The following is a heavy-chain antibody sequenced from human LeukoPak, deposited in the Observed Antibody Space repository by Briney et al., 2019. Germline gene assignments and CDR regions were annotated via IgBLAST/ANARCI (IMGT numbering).Heavy chain of an antibody. D-gene: IGHD6-6*01. Sequence: SETLSLTCTVSGGSISSSSYYWGWIRQPPGKGLEWIGSIYYSGSTYYNPSLKSRVTISVDTSKNQFSLKLSSVTAADTAVYYCARFSPPYSSFFVPAFDIWGQGTMVTVSS. J-gene: IGHJ3*02. CDR1: GGSISSSSYY. V-gene: IGHV4-39*01. CDR2: IYYSGST. CDR3: ARFSPPYSSFFVPAFDI.